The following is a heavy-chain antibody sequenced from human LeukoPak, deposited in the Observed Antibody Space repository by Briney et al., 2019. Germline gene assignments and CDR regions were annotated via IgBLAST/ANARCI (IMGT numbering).Heavy chain of an antibody. V-gene: IGHV1-2*02. CDR1: GYTFTGHY. CDR2: INPNSGGT. CDR3: ARGRGSSGGYYYYYMDV. D-gene: IGHD6-13*01. Sequence: ASVKVSCKASGYTFTGHYMHWVRQAPGQGLEWMGWINPNSGGTNYAQKFQGRVTMTRDTSITTAYMELSRLKSDDTAVYYCARGRGSSGGYYYYYMDVWGKGTTVTISS. J-gene: IGHJ6*03.